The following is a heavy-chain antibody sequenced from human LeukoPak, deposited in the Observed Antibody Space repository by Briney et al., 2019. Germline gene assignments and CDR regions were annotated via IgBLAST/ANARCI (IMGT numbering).Heavy chain of an antibody. CDR3: ARDLGSSSWPFDY. J-gene: IGHJ4*02. CDR1: GYTFTGYY. V-gene: IGHV1-2*02. Sequence: ASVKVSCKASGYTFTGYYMHWVRQAPGQGLEWVGWINPNSGGTNYAQKFQGRVTMTRDTSISTAYMELCRLRSDDTAVYYCARDLGSSSWPFDYWGQGTLVTVS. CDR2: INPNSGGT. D-gene: IGHD6-13*01.